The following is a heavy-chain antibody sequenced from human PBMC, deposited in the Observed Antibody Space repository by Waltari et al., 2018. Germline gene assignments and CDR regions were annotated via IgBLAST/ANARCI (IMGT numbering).Heavy chain of an antibody. CDR2: IYYSGST. J-gene: IGHJ6*02. Sequence: QVQLQESGPGLVKPSETLSLTCTVSGGSISSYYWSWIRQPPGQGLEWIGYIYYSGSTNYNPSLKSRVTISVDTSKNQFSLKLSSVTAADTAVYYCARGSSPRYDILTGYYPVYGMDVWGQGTTVTVSS. D-gene: IGHD3-9*01. V-gene: IGHV4-59*01. CDR3: ARGSSPRYDILTGYYPVYGMDV. CDR1: GGSISSYY.